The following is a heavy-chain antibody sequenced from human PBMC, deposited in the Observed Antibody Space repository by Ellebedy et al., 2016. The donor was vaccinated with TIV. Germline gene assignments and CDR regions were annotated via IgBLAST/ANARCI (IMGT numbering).Heavy chain of an antibody. V-gene: IGHV4-39*01. CDR2: IYYSGST. J-gene: IGHJ5*02. D-gene: IGHD3-22*01. CDR3: AKGGIYYDSSVDWFDP. CDR1: GGSISSSSYY. Sequence: GSLRLSXTVSGGSISSSSYYWGWIRQPPGKGLEWIGSIYYSGSTYYNPSLKSRVTISVDTSKNQFSLKLSSVTAADTAVYYCAKGGIYYDSSVDWFDPWGQGTLVTVSS.